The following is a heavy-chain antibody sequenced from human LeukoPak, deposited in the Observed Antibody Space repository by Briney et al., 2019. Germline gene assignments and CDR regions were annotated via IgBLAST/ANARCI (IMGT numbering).Heavy chain of an antibody. V-gene: IGHV3-21*01. CDR2: ISSSSSYI. CDR3: ARDRYDILTGYQEYNWFDP. J-gene: IGHJ5*02. Sequence: GGSLRLSCAASGFTFSSYAMSWVRQAPGKGLEWVSSISSSSSYIYYADSVKGRFTISRDNAKNSLYLQMNSLRAEDTAVYYCARDRYDILTGYQEYNWFDPWGQGTLVTVSS. CDR1: GFTFSSYA. D-gene: IGHD3-9*01.